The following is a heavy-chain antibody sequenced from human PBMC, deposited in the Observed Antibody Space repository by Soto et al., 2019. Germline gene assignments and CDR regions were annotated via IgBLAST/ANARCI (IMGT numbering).Heavy chain of an antibody. CDR1: GGSVSSYY. V-gene: IGHV4-59*02. J-gene: IGHJ4*02. CDR2: INYSGST. CDR3: ARVPYNWKTGYYFDY. Sequence: SETLSLTCTVSGGSVSSYYWSWIRQPPGKGLEWIGYINYSGSTNYNPSLKSRVTISVDTSKNQFSLKLSSVTAADTAVYYCARVPYNWKTGYYFDYWGQGTLVTVSS. D-gene: IGHD1-1*01.